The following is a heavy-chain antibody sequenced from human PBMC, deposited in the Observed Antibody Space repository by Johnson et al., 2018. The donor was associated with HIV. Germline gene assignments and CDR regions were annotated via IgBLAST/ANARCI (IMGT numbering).Heavy chain of an antibody. V-gene: IGHV3-30*18. CDR3: AKGWVRGTFSTDDSFDI. Sequence: QVQLVESGGGLVQPGGSLRLSCAASGFTLSSYGMHWVRQAPGKGLEWVAVISYDGSHKYYADYVKGRFTISRDNSKNTLYLQMNSLRAEDTAVYYCAKGWVRGTFSTDDSFDIWGQGTMVTVSS. D-gene: IGHD1-26*01. CDR1: GFTLSSYG. J-gene: IGHJ3*02. CDR2: ISYDGSHK.